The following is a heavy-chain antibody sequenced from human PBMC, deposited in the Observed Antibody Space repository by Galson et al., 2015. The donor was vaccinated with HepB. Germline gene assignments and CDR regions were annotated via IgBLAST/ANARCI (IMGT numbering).Heavy chain of an antibody. CDR3: ARDLRGSGWYVDY. CDR1: GFTFSSYW. CDR2: IKQDGSEK. V-gene: IGHV3-7*01. D-gene: IGHD6-19*01. J-gene: IGHJ4*02. Sequence: SLRLSCAASGFTFSSYWMSWVRQAPGKGLEWVANIKQDGSEKYYVDPVKGRFTISRDNAKNSLYLQMNSLRAEETAVYYCARDLRGSGWYVDYWGQGTLVTVSS.